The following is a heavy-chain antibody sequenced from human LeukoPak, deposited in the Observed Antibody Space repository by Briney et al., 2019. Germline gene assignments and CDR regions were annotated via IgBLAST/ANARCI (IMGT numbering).Heavy chain of an antibody. V-gene: IGHV3-33*01. D-gene: IGHD3-22*01. Sequence: GGSLRLSCAASGFTFISYGMHWVRRAPGKGLEWVAVIWYDGSNKDYADSVKGRFTISRDNAKNTLYLQMNSLRAEDTAVYYCARDRDSSGLAYFDYWGQGTLVTVSS. J-gene: IGHJ4*02. CDR3: ARDRDSSGLAYFDY. CDR2: IWYDGSNK. CDR1: GFTFISYG.